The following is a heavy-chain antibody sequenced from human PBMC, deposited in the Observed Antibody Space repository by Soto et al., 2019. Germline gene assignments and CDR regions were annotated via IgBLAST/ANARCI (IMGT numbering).Heavy chain of an antibody. Sequence: QVQLQESGPGLVKPSQTLSLTCTVSGASISSGGYYWNWIRQHPGKGLEWIGYIYYSGSTYYNPYPKSRVTISVDTSKNEFSLKLSSVTAADTAVYYCARDGRGRGIAVGGRFWYFDLWGRGTLVTVSS. CDR2: IYYSGST. V-gene: IGHV4-31*03. CDR3: ARDGRGRGIAVGGRFWYFDL. J-gene: IGHJ2*01. D-gene: IGHD6-19*01. CDR1: GASISSGGYY.